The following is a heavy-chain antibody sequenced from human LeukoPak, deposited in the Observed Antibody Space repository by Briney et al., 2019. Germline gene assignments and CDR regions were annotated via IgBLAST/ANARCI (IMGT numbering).Heavy chain of an antibody. CDR3: ARQLRGSSSLFDP. CDR1: GGSISSSSYY. V-gene: IGHV4-39*01. D-gene: IGHD6-6*01. J-gene: IGHJ5*02. Sequence: SETLSLTCTVSGGSISSSSYYWGWIRQPPGKGLEWIGSIYYSGSTYYNPSRKSRVTISVDTSKNQFSLKLSSLTAADTAVYYCARQLRGSSSLFDPWGQGTLVTVSS. CDR2: IYYSGST.